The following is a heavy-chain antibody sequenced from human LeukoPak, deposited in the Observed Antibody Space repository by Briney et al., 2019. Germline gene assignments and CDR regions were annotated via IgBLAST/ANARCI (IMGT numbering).Heavy chain of an antibody. CDR1: GGSISSYY. Sequence: SETLSLTCTVSGGSISSYYWSWIRQPAGKGLEWIGRIFTSGSTNYNPSLKSRVTMSLDTSRNQFSLKLSSVTAADTAVYYCARVIYDILTGLRFDYWGQGTLVTVSS. D-gene: IGHD3-9*01. V-gene: IGHV4-4*07. CDR3: ARVIYDILTGLRFDY. J-gene: IGHJ4*02. CDR2: IFTSGST.